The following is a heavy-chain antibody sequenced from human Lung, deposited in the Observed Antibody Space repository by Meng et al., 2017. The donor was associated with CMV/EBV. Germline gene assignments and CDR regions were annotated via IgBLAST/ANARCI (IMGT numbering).Heavy chain of an antibody. D-gene: IGHD4-23*01. Sequence: DVQLVESGGGLVKPGGSLRLSCRGSGPGFIFSDRWINWVRHAPGKGLEWVGRTKSKVDGETRDYAAAVRGRFAISRDDSKNTLYLHMNSLKTEDTAVYYCTTDRPRSGGKTHDFWGQGTLVTVSS. J-gene: IGHJ4*02. CDR2: TKSKVDGETR. CDR1: GPGFIFSDRW. CDR3: TTDRPRSGGKTHDF. V-gene: IGHV3-15*01.